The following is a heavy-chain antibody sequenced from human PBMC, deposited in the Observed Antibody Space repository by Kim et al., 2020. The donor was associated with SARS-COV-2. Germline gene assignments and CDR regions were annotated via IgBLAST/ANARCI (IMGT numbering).Heavy chain of an antibody. CDR1: GGSFSGYY. Sequence: SETLSLTCAVYGGSFSGYYWSWIRQPPGKGLEWIGEINHSGSTNYNPSLKSRVTISLDTSKNQFSLKLSSVTAADTAVYYCARVSVITFGGVIVKRHYFDYWGQGTLVTVSS. V-gene: IGHV4-34*01. CDR3: ARVSVITFGGVIVKRHYFDY. D-gene: IGHD3-16*02. J-gene: IGHJ4*02. CDR2: INHSGST.